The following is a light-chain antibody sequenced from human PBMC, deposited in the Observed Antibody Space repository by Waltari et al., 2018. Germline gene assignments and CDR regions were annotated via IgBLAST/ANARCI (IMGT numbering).Light chain of an antibody. CDR3: SSYTTNKYRV. J-gene: IGLJ2*01. Sequence: QSALTQPASVSGSPGQSITISCAGTSSDVGGYNSVSWYQQYPGKAPKLIIYEVTNRASGVSNRVAGSKSGNTASLIISGLQAEDEADYYCSSYTTNKYRVFGGGTKVTVL. V-gene: IGLV2-14*01. CDR1: SSDVGGYNS. CDR2: EVT.